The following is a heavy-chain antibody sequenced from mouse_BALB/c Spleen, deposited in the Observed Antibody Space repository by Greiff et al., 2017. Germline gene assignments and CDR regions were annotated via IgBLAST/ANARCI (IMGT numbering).Heavy chain of an antibody. J-gene: IGHJ4*01. CDR2: ILPGSGST. CDR1: GYTFSSYW. Sequence: QVQLQQSGAELMKPGASVKISCKATGYTFSSYWIEWVKQRPGHGLEWIGEILPGSGSTNYNEKFKGKATFTADTSSNTAYMQLSSLTSEDSAVYYCARGYRYDVELAMDYWGQGTSVTVSS. D-gene: IGHD2-14*01. CDR3: ARGYRYDVELAMDY. V-gene: IGHV1-9*01.